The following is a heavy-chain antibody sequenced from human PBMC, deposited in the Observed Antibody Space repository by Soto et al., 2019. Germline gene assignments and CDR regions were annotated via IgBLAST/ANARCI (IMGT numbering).Heavy chain of an antibody. CDR1: GGSISSSSYY. Sequence: SETLSLTCTVSGGSISSSSYYWGWIRQPPGKGLEWIGSIYYSGSTYYNPSLKSRVTISVDTSKNQFSLKLSSVTAADTAVYYCARLYNMVATDVDYWGQGTLVTVSS. V-gene: IGHV4-39*01. CDR2: IYYSGST. D-gene: IGHD5-12*01. CDR3: ARLYNMVATDVDY. J-gene: IGHJ4*02.